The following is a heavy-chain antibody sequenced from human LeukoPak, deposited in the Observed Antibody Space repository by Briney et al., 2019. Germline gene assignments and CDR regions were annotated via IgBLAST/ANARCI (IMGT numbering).Heavy chain of an antibody. Sequence: SETLSLTCTVSGYSISTGYYWDWIRQPPGEGPEWIGSIYHSGSTYYNPSLKGRVTISRDTSKNQFSLKLSSVTAADTAVYYCARDLRYFSLWGQGTLVTVSS. CDR3: ARDLRYFSL. CDR1: GYSISTGYY. D-gene: IGHD3-9*01. V-gene: IGHV4-38-2*02. J-gene: IGHJ4*02. CDR2: IYHSGST.